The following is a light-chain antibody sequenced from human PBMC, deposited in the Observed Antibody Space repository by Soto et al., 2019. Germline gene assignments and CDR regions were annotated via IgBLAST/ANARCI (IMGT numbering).Light chain of an antibody. CDR3: RSYTSSSTLV. J-gene: IGLJ1*01. CDR2: EVS. Sequence: QSVLTQPASVSGSPGQSITISCTGTSSDVGGYNYVSWYQQHPGKAPKLMIYEVSNRPSGVSNRFSGSKSGNTASLTISGLQSEDEADDYCRSYTSSSTLVFGTGTKLTVL. V-gene: IGLV2-14*01. CDR1: SSDVGGYNY.